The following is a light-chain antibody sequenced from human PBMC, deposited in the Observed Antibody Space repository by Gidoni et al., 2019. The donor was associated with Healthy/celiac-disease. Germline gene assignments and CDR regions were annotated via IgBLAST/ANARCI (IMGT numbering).Light chain of an antibody. CDR3: QSYDSSLSGSVV. J-gene: IGLJ2*01. CDR1: SSNIEAGYD. V-gene: IGLV1-40*01. Sequence: QSVLTQPPSVSGAPGQRVTISCTGSSSNIEAGYDVHLYQQLPGTAPKILIYGNINRPSGLPDRFSGVKCGTSASLAITGLQAEDEADYYCQSYDSSLSGSVVFGGGTKLTVL. CDR2: GNI.